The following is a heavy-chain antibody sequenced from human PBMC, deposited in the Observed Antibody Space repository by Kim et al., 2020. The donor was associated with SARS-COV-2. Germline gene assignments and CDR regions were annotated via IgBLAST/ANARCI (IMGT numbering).Heavy chain of an antibody. CDR1: GFTFSSYI. CDR2: LSYDGSNK. J-gene: IGHJ4*02. V-gene: IGHV3-30*04. CDR3: ARDRDSAYYYDSRSYSYFAS. D-gene: IGHD3-22*01. Sequence: GGSLRLSCAASGFTFSSYIMHWVRQAPGKGLEWVAVLSYDGSNKYYADSVKGRFTISRDNSKNTLYLQMNSLRAEDTAVYYCARDRDSAYYYDSRSYSYFASWGQGTLVTVSS.